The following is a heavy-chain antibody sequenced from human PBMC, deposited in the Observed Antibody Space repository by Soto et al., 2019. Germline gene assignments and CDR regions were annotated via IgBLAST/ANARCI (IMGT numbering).Heavy chain of an antibody. CDR1: GFTFGTTD. V-gene: IGHV3-23*01. Sequence: QLLQSGGGLVQPGGSLTLSCAASGFTFGTTDMSWVRQAPGEGLEWVSTIDGSGGITYYADSVKGRSTIATDNSRNTVYRQLNSLRGDVTALYYWVKNSGWFNTWGQGALVTVSS. D-gene: IGHD3-10*01. CDR3: VKNSGWFNT. CDR2: IDGSGGIT. J-gene: IGHJ5*02.